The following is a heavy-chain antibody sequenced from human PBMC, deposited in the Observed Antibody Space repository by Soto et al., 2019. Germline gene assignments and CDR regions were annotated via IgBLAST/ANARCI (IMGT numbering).Heavy chain of an antibody. D-gene: IGHD1-26*01. V-gene: IGHV1-3*01. CDR2: ISAGNGNT. CDR3: ARERTGATMTS. Sequence: SAKVSCKASGYTITSYAISWVRQAPGQRLEWMGWISAGNGNTKYSQKFQGRVTITRDTSASTAYMELSSLRSEDTGVYYCARERTGATMTSWGQGTLVTVSS. J-gene: IGHJ4*02. CDR1: GYTITSYA.